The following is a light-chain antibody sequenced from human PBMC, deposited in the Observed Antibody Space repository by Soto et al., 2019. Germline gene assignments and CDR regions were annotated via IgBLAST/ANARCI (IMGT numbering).Light chain of an antibody. CDR1: QAVNSW. CDR2: RAA. J-gene: IGKJ2*01. V-gene: IGKV1-5*03. Sequence: IQMTQSPSTVSASVGDRVTITCRARQAVNSWVAWYQHKSGKAPKLLIYRAATLENGVPSRFSGSGSEKEFTLTISGLQPDDSSTYYCQQYYAYSYTFGQGTKVEIK. CDR3: QQYYAYSYT.